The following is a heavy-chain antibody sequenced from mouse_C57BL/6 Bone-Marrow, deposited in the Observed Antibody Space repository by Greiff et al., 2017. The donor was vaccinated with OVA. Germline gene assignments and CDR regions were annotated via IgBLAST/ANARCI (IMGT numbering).Heavy chain of an antibody. J-gene: IGHJ3*01. D-gene: IGHD1-1*01. Sequence: EVQGVESGAELVKPGASVKLSCTASGFNIKDYYMHWVKQRTEQGLEWIGRIDPEDGETKYAPKFQGKATITADTSSNTAYLQLSSLTSEDTAVYYCARAPLYYYGSSYSWFAYWGQGTLVTVSA. CDR1: GFNIKDYY. V-gene: IGHV14-2*01. CDR3: ARAPLYYYGSSYSWFAY. CDR2: IDPEDGET.